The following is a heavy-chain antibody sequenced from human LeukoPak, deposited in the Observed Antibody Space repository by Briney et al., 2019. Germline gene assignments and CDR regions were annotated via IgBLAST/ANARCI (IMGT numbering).Heavy chain of an antibody. CDR1: GFTFSSYS. D-gene: IGHD6-25*01. CDR3: ARDPLNEAAHDY. J-gene: IGHJ4*02. CDR2: ISRTNTYI. V-gene: IGHV3-21*01. Sequence: KSGGSLRLSCATSGFTFSSYSMNWVRQAPGKGLEWVSSISRTNTYIYYADSVKGRFTISRDNAKSSLYLQMNSLRAEDTAVYYCARDPLNEAAHDYWGQGTLVTVSS.